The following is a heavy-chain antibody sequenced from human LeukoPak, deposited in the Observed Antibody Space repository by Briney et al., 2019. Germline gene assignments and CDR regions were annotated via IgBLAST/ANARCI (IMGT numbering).Heavy chain of an antibody. Sequence: GGSLRLSCAASSFIFSSYSMTWVRQAPGKGLEWVSSISGSSSYIYYADSVKGRFTISRDNAKNSLYLQMNSLRAEDTAVYYCAGDYYVGYSYGRNHYWYFDLWGRGTLVTVSS. J-gene: IGHJ2*01. CDR3: AGDYYVGYSYGRNHYWYFDL. CDR2: ISGSSSYI. V-gene: IGHV3-21*01. CDR1: SFIFSSYS. D-gene: IGHD5-18*01.